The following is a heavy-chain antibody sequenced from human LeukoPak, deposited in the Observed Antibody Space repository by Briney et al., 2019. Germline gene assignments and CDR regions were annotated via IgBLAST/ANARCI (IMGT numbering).Heavy chain of an antibody. CDR1: GFTFSSYA. V-gene: IGHV3-30-3*01. D-gene: IGHD5-18*01. CDR2: ITYDGSNK. Sequence: GGSLRLSCAAPGFTFSSYAMHWVRQAPGKGLEWVAVITYDGSNKYYADSVKGRFTISRDNSKNTLYLQMNSLRAEDTAVYYCARATAMVTPFDYWGQGTLVTVSS. CDR3: ARATAMVTPFDY. J-gene: IGHJ4*02.